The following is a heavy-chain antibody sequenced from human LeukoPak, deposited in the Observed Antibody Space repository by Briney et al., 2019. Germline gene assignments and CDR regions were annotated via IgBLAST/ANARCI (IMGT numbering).Heavy chain of an antibody. Sequence: GGSLRLSCAASGLTFSSYAMSWVRQAPGKGLEWVSAISGSGGSTYYADSVKGRFTISRDNSKNTLYLQMTSLRAEDTAVYYCAKLSGYSYGQGYFDYWGQGTLVTVSS. V-gene: IGHV3-23*01. CDR1: GLTFSSYA. D-gene: IGHD5-18*01. J-gene: IGHJ4*02. CDR3: AKLSGYSYGQGYFDY. CDR2: ISGSGGST.